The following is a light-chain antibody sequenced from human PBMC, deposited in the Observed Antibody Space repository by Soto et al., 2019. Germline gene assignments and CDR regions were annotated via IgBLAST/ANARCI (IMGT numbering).Light chain of an antibody. CDR1: QDITNY. J-gene: IGKJ3*01. CDR3: QQAASLPQT. CDR2: DAF. V-gene: IGKV1-33*01. Sequence: DIQMTQSPSSLSASIGDNVTMTCQASQDITNYLNWYQQKAGKPPKLLIFDAFSLEEGVPSRFSGSGSGTDFTLSITRLRPEDLGTYYCQQAASLPQTFGPGTTVDVK.